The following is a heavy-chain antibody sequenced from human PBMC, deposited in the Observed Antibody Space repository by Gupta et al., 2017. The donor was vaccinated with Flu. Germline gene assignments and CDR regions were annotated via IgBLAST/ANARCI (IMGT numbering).Heavy chain of an antibody. V-gene: IGHV3-7*01. CDR1: GFTLSDYW. D-gene: IGHD4-17*01. Sequence: EVQLVESGGGLVQPGGSLRLSCGASGFTLSDYWMSWVRQAPGKGPELVANINRDGSVINYMDFVRGRFTISRDNAKNAVYFQMNSLRVDDTAVYYYARDVGSGDYDSWGQGTLVTVSS. CDR3: ARDVGSGDYDS. J-gene: IGHJ5*01. CDR2: INRDGSVI.